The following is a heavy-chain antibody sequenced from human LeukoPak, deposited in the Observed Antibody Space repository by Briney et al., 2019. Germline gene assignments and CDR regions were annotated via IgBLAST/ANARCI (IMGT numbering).Heavy chain of an antibody. V-gene: IGHV4-34*01. J-gene: IGHJ4*02. D-gene: IGHD5-24*01. CDR1: GGSFSGYY. CDR2: INHSGST. Sequence: SETLSLTCAVYGGSFSGYYWSWIRQPPGKGLEWIGEINHSGSTNYNPSLKSRVTISVDTSKNQFSLKLSSVTAADTAVCYCARVDSSGFNLFDYWGQGTLVTVSS. CDR3: ARVDSSGFNLFDY.